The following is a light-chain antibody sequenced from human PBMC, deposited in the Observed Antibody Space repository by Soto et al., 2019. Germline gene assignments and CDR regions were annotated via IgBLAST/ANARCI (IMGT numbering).Light chain of an antibody. CDR1: QSVSSSF. V-gene: IGKV3-20*01. J-gene: IGKJ1*01. CDR3: QHYGDSRT. CDR2: AAA. Sequence: ELVLTQAAGALSLSPGERATLSCRASQSVSSSFLAWYQQKPGQAPRLLIYAAASRAAGIPDRFSGSGSRTDFTLSISRLEPEDFAVYYCQHYGDSRTFGQGTKVDIK.